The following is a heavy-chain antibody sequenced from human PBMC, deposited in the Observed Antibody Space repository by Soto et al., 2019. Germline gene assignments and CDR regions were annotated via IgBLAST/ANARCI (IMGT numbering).Heavy chain of an antibody. V-gene: IGHV4-30-2*01. D-gene: IGHD6-6*01. CDR3: ARVGSSSSEGGDYFDY. J-gene: IGHJ4*02. CDR1: GGSISSGGYS. CDR2: IYHSGST. Sequence: PSETLSLTCAVSGGSISSGGYSWSWIRQPPGKGLEWIGYIYHSGSTYYNPSLKSRVTISVDRSKNQFSLKLSSVTAADTAVYYCARVGSSSSEGGDYFDYWGQGTLVTVSS.